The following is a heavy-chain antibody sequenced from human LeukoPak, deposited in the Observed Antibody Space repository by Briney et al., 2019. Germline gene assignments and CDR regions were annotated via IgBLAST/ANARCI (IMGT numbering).Heavy chain of an antibody. CDR2: IYPGDSDT. CDR3: ARQVGSAFARTKYFDL. CDR1: PYSFTSYW. D-gene: IGHD1-1*01. V-gene: IGHV5-51*01. Sequence: GESLKISCRGPPYSFTSYWIAWVRQMPGKGLEWVGVIYPGDSDTRYSPSFQGQVPISADKSTSFAYLQWSSLKASDTGIYYCARQVGSAFARTKYFDLWGRGTLVTVSS. J-gene: IGHJ2*01.